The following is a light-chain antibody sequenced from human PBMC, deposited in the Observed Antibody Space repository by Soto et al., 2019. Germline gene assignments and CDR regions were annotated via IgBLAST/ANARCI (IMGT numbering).Light chain of an antibody. J-gene: IGKJ2*01. V-gene: IGKV3-15*01. CDR3: QQYNNWPPYT. Sequence: EIVMTQSPATLSVSPGERATLSCRASQSVSSNLAWYQQKPGQAPRLLIYGASTRATGIPARFSGSGSGTEFTLTISILQSEDLAVYYCQQYNNWPPYTFGQGTKLEIK. CDR2: GAS. CDR1: QSVSSN.